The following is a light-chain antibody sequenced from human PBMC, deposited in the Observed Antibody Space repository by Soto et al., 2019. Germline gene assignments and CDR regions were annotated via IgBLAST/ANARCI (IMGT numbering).Light chain of an antibody. J-gene: IGKJ5*01. CDR1: QAISGNY. V-gene: IGKV3-20*01. CDR3: QQYYRSPPST. Sequence: VSTQSPGTLPLSTGEGDSLYCRASQAISGNYLAWYQHKPGQAPRLLMYCSSSRATCIPDRFSGRGSGTDFTRTICSLEPEDLAVYDCQQYYRSPPSTFGQGTRLEIK. CDR2: CSS.